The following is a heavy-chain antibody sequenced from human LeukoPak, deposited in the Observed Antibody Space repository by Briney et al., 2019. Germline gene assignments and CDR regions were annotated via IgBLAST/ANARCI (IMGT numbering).Heavy chain of an antibody. CDR1: GGSFSGYY. CDR2: INHSGST. J-gene: IGHJ4*02. D-gene: IGHD6-13*01. V-gene: IGHV4-34*01. CDR3: ARGLVFRSIAAAGRLFDY. Sequence: PSETLSLTCGVYGGSFSGYYWSWIRQPPGKGLEWIGEINHSGSTNYNPSLKSRVTISVDTSKNQFSLKLSSVTAADTAVYYCARGLVFRSIAAAGRLFDYWGQGTLVTVSS.